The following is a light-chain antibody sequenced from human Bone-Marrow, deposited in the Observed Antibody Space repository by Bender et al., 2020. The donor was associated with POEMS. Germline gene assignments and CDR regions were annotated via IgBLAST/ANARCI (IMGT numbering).Light chain of an antibody. CDR2: DVF. CDR3: CSYAGSYTWV. V-gene: IGLV2-11*01. CDR1: SSDVGGYNY. J-gene: IGLJ3*02. Sequence: QSALTQPRSVSGSPGQSVTISCTGTSSDVGGYNYVSWYQHHPGEAPKLIIFDVFKRPSGVPDRFSGSKSGNTASLTISGLQAEDEADYYCCSYAGSYTWVFGGGTKLTVL.